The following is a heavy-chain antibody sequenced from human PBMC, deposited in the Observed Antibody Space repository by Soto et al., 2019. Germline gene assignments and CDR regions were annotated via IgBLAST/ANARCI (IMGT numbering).Heavy chain of an antibody. J-gene: IGHJ6*02. D-gene: IGHD3-3*01. CDR3: ARGDEAYYDFWCGYRRPRYYYYGMDV. CDR2: MNPNSGNT. V-gene: IGHV1-8*01. Sequence: QVQLVQSGAEVKKPGASVKVCCKASGYTFTSYDINWVRQATGQGLEWMGWMNPNSGNTGYAQKLQGRVTMPRNTSISTAYMELSSLRYGDTAVYYFARGDEAYYDFWCGYRRPRYYYYGMDVWFQGTTVTVS. CDR1: GYTFTSYD.